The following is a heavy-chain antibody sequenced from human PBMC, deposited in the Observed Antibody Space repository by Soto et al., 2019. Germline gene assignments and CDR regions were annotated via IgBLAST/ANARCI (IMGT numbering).Heavy chain of an antibody. J-gene: IGHJ4*02. CDR2: IYYSGST. V-gene: IGHV4-31*03. CDR1: GGSISSGGYY. CDR3: ARSSNSNYELN. D-gene: IGHD4-4*01. Sequence: PSETLSLTCTVSGGSISSGGYYWSWIRQHPGKGLEWIGYIYYSGSTYYNPSLKSRVTISVDTSKNQFSLKLSSVTAADTAVYYCARSSNSNYELNWGQGTLVTVSS.